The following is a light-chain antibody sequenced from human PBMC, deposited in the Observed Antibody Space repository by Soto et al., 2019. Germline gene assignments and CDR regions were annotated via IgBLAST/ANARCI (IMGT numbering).Light chain of an antibody. Sequence: DIQMTQSPSTLSASVGDRVTITCRAGQSISPWLAWYQQKPGKAPKLLIYKASNLQSGVPLRFSGTGSGTEFTLTISSLQPDDFATYYCEQYESYPITFGRGTRLEIK. CDR2: KAS. J-gene: IGKJ5*01. CDR1: QSISPW. V-gene: IGKV1-5*03. CDR3: EQYESYPIT.